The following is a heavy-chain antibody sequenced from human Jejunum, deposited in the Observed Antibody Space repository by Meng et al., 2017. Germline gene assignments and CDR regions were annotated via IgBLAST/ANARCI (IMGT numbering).Heavy chain of an antibody. D-gene: IGHD1-26*01. Sequence: QVQLVQPGAEVKKPGASVKVSCKASGYTFTGYDINWVRQATGQGLEWMGWMNPNSVTTGYAQKFQGRVTLTWYTSISTAYMELSSLRSDDTAVYYCARSRGALANCDYWGQGTLVTVSS. J-gene: IGHJ4*02. CDR3: ARSRGALANCDY. V-gene: IGHV1-8*01. CDR2: MNPNSVTT. CDR1: GYTFTGYD.